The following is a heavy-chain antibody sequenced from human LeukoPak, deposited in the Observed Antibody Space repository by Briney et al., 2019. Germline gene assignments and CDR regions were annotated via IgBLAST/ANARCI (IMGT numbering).Heavy chain of an antibody. CDR2: IKSDGST. CDR1: GFTFSTYW. Sequence: GGSLRLSCAASGFTFSTYWMHWVRQAPGTGLVWVSRIKSDGSTNYADSVKGRFTISRDNAKNTVSLQMNSLRAEDTGVYYCARAPSEIGGYYPEYFRHWGQGTLVTVSS. J-gene: IGHJ1*01. CDR3: ARAPSEIGGYYPEYFRH. D-gene: IGHD3-22*01. V-gene: IGHV3-74*01.